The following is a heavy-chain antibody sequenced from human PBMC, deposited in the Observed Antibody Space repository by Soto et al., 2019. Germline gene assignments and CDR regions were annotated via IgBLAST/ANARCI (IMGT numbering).Heavy chain of an antibody. D-gene: IGHD4-17*01. CDR3: AREAKWTVTTPGVYFDY. CDR1: GGSVSSGSYY. V-gene: IGHV4-61*01. Sequence: SETLSLTCTVSGGSVSSGSYYWSWIRQPPGKGLEWIGYIYYSGSTNYNPSLKSRVTISVDTSKNQFSLKLSSVTAADTAVYYCAREAKWTVTTPGVYFDYWGQGTLVTGSS. J-gene: IGHJ4*02. CDR2: IYYSGST.